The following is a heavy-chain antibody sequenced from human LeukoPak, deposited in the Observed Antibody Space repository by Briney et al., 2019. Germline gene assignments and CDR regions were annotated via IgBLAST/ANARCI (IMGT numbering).Heavy chain of an antibody. J-gene: IGHJ6*02. CDR2: ISYDGSKE. CDR3: ARVFRITKTTGMDV. Sequence: PGRSLTLSCVASGFTFSNYVMHWVRQAPGGGLGWVALISYDGSKENYADSVKGRFTISRDNSKNTLYLQMNSLRAEDTAVYYCARVFRITKTTGMDVWGQGTTVTVSS. V-gene: IGHV3-30-3*01. D-gene: IGHD3-10*01. CDR1: GFTFSNYV.